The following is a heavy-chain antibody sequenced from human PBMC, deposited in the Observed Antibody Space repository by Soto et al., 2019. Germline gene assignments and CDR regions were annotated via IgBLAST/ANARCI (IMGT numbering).Heavy chain of an antibody. J-gene: IGHJ4*02. Sequence: QVQLQESGPGLVRPSETLSLTCTVSSDSISSYYWIWIRQSPGQGLEWIGYIDYSGNTNYNPSLKSRVTISGDTSKNQFSLRLSSVTAADTAVYYCARAVGDPLYYLDYWGQGTLVTVSS. CDR3: ARAVGDPLYYLDY. D-gene: IGHD6-19*01. CDR2: IDYSGNT. CDR1: SDSISSYY. V-gene: IGHV4-59*08.